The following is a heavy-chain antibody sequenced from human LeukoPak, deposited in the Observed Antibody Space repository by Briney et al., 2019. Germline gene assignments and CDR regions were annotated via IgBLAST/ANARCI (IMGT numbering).Heavy chain of an antibody. Sequence: PSETLSLTCAVYGGSFSGHYWIWIRQPPGKGLEWIGEIIHSGVTNYNPSLKSRVTISVDTSENQFSLKLTSVTAADTAVYYCARAFYCSGASCSSAHFYYYMDVWGKGTTVTVSS. CDR1: GGSFSGHY. D-gene: IGHD2-15*01. CDR2: IIHSGVT. J-gene: IGHJ6*03. V-gene: IGHV4-34*12. CDR3: ARAFYCSGASCSSAHFYYYMDV.